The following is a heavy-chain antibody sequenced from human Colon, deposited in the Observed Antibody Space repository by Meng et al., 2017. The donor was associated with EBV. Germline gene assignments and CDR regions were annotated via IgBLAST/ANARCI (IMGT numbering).Heavy chain of an antibody. J-gene: IGHJ5*02. CDR1: GDSVATGRYY. Sequence: VQLPDSGPGLVKPSETLSLPCTVSGDSVATGRYYWSWIRQPPGKGLEWIAYIYYIGGTNYNPSLKSRLTISLDTSKNQFSLSLRSVTAADTAVYYCARVSGRSFDPWGQGTLVTVSS. CDR2: IYYIGGT. D-gene: IGHD3-10*01. CDR3: ARVSGRSFDP. V-gene: IGHV4-61*01.